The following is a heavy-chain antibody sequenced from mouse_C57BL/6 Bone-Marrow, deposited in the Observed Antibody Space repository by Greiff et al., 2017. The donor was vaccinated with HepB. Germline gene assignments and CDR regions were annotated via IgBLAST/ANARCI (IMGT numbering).Heavy chain of an antibody. CDR2: IYPGNSDT. CDR1: GYTFTSYW. Sequence: EVHLVESGTVLARPGASVKMSCKTSGYTFTSYWMHWVKQRPGRGLEWIGAIYPGNSDTSYNQKFTGKAKLTAVTSASTAYMELSSLTNEDSAVYYCNSVFAYWGQGTLVTVSA. CDR3: NSVFAY. J-gene: IGHJ3*01. V-gene: IGHV1-5*01.